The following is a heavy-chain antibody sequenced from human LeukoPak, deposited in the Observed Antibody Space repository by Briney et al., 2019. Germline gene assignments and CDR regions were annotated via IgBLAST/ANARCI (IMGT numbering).Heavy chain of an antibody. J-gene: IGHJ6*03. CDR2: IYPGDSDT. CDR3: ARHSAYSSSSGDYYYYYYMDV. D-gene: IGHD6-6*01. CDR1: GYSFTSYW. V-gene: IGHV5-51*01. Sequence: GESLKISCKGSGYSFTSYWIGWVRQMPGKGLEWMGIIYPGDSDTRYSPSFQGQVTISADKSISTAYLQWSSLKASDTAMYYCARHSAYSSSSGDYYYYYYMDVWGKGTTVTVSS.